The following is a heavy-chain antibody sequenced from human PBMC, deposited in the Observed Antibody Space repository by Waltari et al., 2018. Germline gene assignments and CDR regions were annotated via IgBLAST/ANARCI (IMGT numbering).Heavy chain of an antibody. Sequence: EEQRVESGGGLVQPGGSLRLSCAASGFTFRNYWMHWVRQAPGKGPVWVSRINSAASTTNYADSVKGRFTISRDNAKNTLYLQMDSLRVEDTAVYYCARGSPSYWALGLWGQGILVTVSS. CDR3: ARGSPSYWALGL. D-gene: IGHD2-8*02. CDR1: GFTFRNYW. V-gene: IGHV3-74*01. CDR2: INSAASTT. J-gene: IGHJ4*02.